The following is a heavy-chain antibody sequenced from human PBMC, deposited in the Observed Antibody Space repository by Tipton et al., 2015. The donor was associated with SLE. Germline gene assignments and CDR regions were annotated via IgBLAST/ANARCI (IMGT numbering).Heavy chain of an antibody. CDR3: ASELGASYYYYYGMDV. V-gene: IGHV3-49*04. Sequence: SLRLSCTGSGLTFGDYALTWVRQAPGKGLEWVGFIRGKNFGATTEYAASVKGRFTISRDDSKTIAYLQMNSVKIEDTAVYYCASELGASYYYYYGMDVWGQGTTVTVTS. CDR1: GLTFGDYA. J-gene: IGHJ6*02. CDR2: IRGKNFGATT. D-gene: IGHD1-26*01.